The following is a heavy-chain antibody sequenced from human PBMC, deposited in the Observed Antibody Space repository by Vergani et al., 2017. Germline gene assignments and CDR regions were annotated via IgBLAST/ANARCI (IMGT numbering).Heavy chain of an antibody. V-gene: IGHV4-39*01. D-gene: IGHD6-19*01. CDR2: IYYSGST. J-gene: IGHJ4*02. Sequence: QLQLQESGPGLVKPSETLSLTCTVSGGSISSSSYYWGWIRQPPGKGLEWIGSIYYSGSTYYNPSLKSRVTISVDTSKNQFSLKLSSVTAADTAVYYCARTGDSSGWYGYFDYGGQGTLVTVSS. CDR1: GGSISSSSYY. CDR3: ARTGDSSGWYGYFDY.